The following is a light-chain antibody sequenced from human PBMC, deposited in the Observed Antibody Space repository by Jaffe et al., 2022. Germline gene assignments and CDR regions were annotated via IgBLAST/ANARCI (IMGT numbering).Light chain of an antibody. CDR1: QSLVHSNGHTY. Sequence: DIVMTQTPLSSPVTLGQPASISCRSSQSLVHSNGHTYLSWLQQRPGQPPRLLLYEISNRFSGVPDRFSGSGAGTDFTLKISRVEAEDVGVYYCMQATQFPLTFGGGTKVEIK. CDR2: EIS. V-gene: IGKV2-24*01. CDR3: MQATQFPLT. J-gene: IGKJ4*01.